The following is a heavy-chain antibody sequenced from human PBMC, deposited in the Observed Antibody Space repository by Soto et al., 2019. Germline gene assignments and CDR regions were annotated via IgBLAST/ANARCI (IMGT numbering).Heavy chain of an antibody. D-gene: IGHD3-10*01. CDR1: GDTFSIYS. Sequence: SVKVSCKASGDTFSIYSISCVLQSPGQGLEWMGGIVPIFGTTVYAPRLQGRLTITADGPTSTSYMELSGLTFEDTAVYYCAANSLGGGSQGDVWGQGTTVTVSS. CDR2: IVPIFGTT. CDR3: AANSLGGGSQGDV. V-gene: IGHV1-69*13. J-gene: IGHJ6*02.